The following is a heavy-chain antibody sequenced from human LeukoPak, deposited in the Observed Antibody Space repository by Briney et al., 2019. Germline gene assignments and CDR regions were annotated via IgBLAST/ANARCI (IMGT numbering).Heavy chain of an antibody. J-gene: IGHJ3*02. Sequence: SSETLSLTCTVSGGSISSYYWSWIRQPPGKGLEWIGYIYYSGSTKYNPSLKSRVTISVDTSKNQFSLKLNSVTAADTAVYYCARLVDCRVGSCYYVFDTWGQGTMVTVFS. CDR3: ARLVDCRVGSCYYVFDT. CDR1: GGSISSYY. D-gene: IGHD2-15*01. CDR2: IYYSGST. V-gene: IGHV4-59*01.